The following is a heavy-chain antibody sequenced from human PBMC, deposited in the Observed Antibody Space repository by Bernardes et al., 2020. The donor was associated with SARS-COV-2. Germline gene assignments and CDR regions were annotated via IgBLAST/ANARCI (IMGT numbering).Heavy chain of an antibody. V-gene: IGHV3-23*01. CDR1: GFTFSSYA. D-gene: IGHD5-12*01. Sequence: GGSLRLSCAASGFTFSSYAMSWVRQAPGKGLEWVSAISGSGGSTYYADSVKGRFTISRDNSKNTLYLQMNSLRTEDTAVYYCARINIVAAHFDYWGQGTLVTVSS. CDR3: ARINIVAAHFDY. J-gene: IGHJ4*02. CDR2: ISGSGGST.